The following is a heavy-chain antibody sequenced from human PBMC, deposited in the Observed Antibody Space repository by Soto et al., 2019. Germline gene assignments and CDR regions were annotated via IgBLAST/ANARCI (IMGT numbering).Heavy chain of an antibody. V-gene: IGHV4-59*01. CDR1: GASMSDYY. CDR3: VRSGHNVEKVT. CDR2: MHSNGNA. D-gene: IGHD3-10*01. Sequence: SETLSLTCTVSGASMSDYYGTWIRQPPGRGLEWIGFMHSNGNANYSSSLKVRATISVDTYNNRFSLILTSVTAADTAAYDCVRSGHNVEKVTWWQGTVVPVSS. J-gene: IGHJ5*02.